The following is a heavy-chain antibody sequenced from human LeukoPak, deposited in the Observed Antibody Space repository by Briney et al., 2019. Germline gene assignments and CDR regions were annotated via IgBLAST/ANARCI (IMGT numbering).Heavy chain of an antibody. Sequence: TGGSLRLSCAASGFTFSSYEMNWVRQAPGKGLEWVSAISGSGGSTYYADSVKGRFTISRDNSKNTLYLQMNSLRAEDTAVYYCAKDRDSSGYYYTTVYYFDYWGQGTLVTVSS. J-gene: IGHJ4*02. CDR1: GFTFSSYE. CDR3: AKDRDSSGYYYTTVYYFDY. D-gene: IGHD3-22*01. CDR2: ISGSGGST. V-gene: IGHV3-23*01.